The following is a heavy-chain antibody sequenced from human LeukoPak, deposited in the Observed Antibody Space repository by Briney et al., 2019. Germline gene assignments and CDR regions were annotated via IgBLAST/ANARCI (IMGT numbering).Heavy chain of an antibody. Sequence: PAASVKVSCKASGYTFTGYYMHWVRQAPGQGLEWMGWINPNSGGTNYAQKFQGRVTMTRDTSISTAYMELSRLRSDDTAVYYCARVRKWLSQDGAFDIWGQGTMVTVSS. CDR1: GYTFTGYY. CDR2: INPNSGGT. J-gene: IGHJ3*02. D-gene: IGHD3-22*01. CDR3: ARVRKWLSQDGAFDI. V-gene: IGHV1-2*02.